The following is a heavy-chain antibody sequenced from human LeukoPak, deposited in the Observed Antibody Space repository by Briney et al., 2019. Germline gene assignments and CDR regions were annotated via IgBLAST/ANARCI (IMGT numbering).Heavy chain of an antibody. V-gene: IGHV3-48*03. D-gene: IGHD1-26*01. Sequence: GGSLRLSCAASGFTFSSYEMNWVRQAPGKGLEWVSYISSSGSTIYYADSVKGRFTISRDNAKNSLYLQMNSLRAEDTAVYYCARGGGATTADAFDIWGQETMVTVSS. CDR2: ISSSGSTI. CDR1: GFTFSSYE. J-gene: IGHJ3*02. CDR3: ARGGGATTADAFDI.